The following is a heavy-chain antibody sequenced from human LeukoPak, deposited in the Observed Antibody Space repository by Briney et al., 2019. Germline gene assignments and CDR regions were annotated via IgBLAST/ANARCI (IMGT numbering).Heavy chain of an antibody. D-gene: IGHD2-2*01. V-gene: IGHV4-59*01. J-gene: IGHJ4*02. CDR2: TYDSGSS. CDR3: ARGWASSWYYFDF. CDR1: GGSMRNYY. Sequence: SETLSLACAVSGGSMRNYYWSWIRQPPGKGLEWIGYTYDSGSSSYNPSLRSRVSISIDTSKNQFSLNLSSVTAADTAVYYCARGWASSWYYFDFWGQGTLVTVSS.